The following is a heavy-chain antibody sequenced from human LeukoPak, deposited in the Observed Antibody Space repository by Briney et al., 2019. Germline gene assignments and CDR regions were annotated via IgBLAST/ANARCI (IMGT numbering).Heavy chain of an antibody. J-gene: IGHJ5*02. Sequence: GASVKVSCKASGYTFTSYDINWVRQATGQGLEWMGWMNPNSGNTGYAQKFQGRVTMTRNTSISTAYMELSSLRSEDTAVYYCARGRGVRGVTSRFDPWGQGTLVTVSS. V-gene: IGHV1-8*01. D-gene: IGHD3-10*01. CDR1: GYTFTSYD. CDR2: MNPNSGNT. CDR3: ARGRGVRGVTSRFDP.